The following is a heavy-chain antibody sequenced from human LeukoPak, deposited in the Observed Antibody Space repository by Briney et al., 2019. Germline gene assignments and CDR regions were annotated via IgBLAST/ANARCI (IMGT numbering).Heavy chain of an antibody. D-gene: IGHD5-12*01. CDR2: INHSGST. Sequence: SETLSLTCAVYGGSFSGYYWSWIRQPPGKGLEWIGEINHSGSTNYNLSLKSRVTISVDTSKNQFSLKLSSVTAADTAVYYCASRRSDIVATTYYFDYWGQGTLVTVSS. CDR1: GGSFSGYY. CDR3: ASRRSDIVATTYYFDY. V-gene: IGHV4-34*01. J-gene: IGHJ4*02.